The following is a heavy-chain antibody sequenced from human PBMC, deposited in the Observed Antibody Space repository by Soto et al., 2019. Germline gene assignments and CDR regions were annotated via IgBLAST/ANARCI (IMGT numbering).Heavy chain of an antibody. CDR2: VFGNGAGTP. CDR3: ARDLPPYGGRRSPPTGALED. V-gene: IGHV4-4*07. Sequence: PSETLSLTCSVSGGSFTGDYWSWIRQPAGKGLQWIGRVFGNGAGTPIYNSLLKSRARMSADPSKRQFSLTLTSVTAADTAVYYCARDLPPYGGRRSPPTGALEDWGQGIMVTVSS. D-gene: IGHD2-15*01. J-gene: IGHJ4*02. CDR1: GGSFTGDY.